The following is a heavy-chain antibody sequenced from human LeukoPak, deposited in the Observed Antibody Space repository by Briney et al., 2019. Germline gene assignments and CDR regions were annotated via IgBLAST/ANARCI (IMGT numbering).Heavy chain of an antibody. CDR2: IYSSGST. J-gene: IGHJ4*02. CDR1: GASISSGSNY. Sequence: PSETLSLTCSVSGASISSGSNYWGWIRPPQGKTLEWIGSIYSSGSTYYNSSLQSRVIIIIDTPKNHFPLTLSPVTAADTAVYYCARHPRRGGYSYARYYFDYWGQGTLVTVSS. V-gene: IGHV4-39*06. D-gene: IGHD5-18*01. CDR3: ARHPRRGGYSYARYYFDY.